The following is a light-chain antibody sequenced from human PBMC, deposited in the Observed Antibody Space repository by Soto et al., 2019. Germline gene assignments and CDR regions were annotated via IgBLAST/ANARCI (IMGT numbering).Light chain of an antibody. J-gene: IGLJ2*01. CDR2: DVS. V-gene: IGLV2-14*01. Sequence: QSVLTQPASVSGSPGKSITISCPGTSSDVGGYTYVSWYQQHPGKAPKLMIYDVSNRPSGVSNRFSGSKSGNTASLTISGLQAEDEADYYCSSYTSSSTVVFGGGTKVTVL. CDR3: SSYTSSSTVV. CDR1: SSDVGGYTY.